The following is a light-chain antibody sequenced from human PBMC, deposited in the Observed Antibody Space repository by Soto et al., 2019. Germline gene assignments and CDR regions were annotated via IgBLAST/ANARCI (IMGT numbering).Light chain of an antibody. CDR1: QDIKTY. J-gene: IGKJ4*01. CDR2: DAS. V-gene: IGKV1-33*01. Sequence: EIQMTQSPSSLSASVGDRVTITCQASQDIKTYLNWYQQKSGKAPKLLIYDASDLETGVPSRFSGSGSGTDFTFTINSLQPEDIATYYCQQYDNLPLTFGGGTKVDIK. CDR3: QQYDNLPLT.